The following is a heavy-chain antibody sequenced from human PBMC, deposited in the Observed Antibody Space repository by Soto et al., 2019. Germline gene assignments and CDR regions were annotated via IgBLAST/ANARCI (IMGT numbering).Heavy chain of an antibody. CDR3: ARGCSGSHECGDY. J-gene: IGHJ4*02. CDR1: GFTFSSYG. Sequence: GGSLRLSCAASGFTFSSYGVHWVRQAPGKGLEWVAVIWYDGSNKYYADSVKGRFTISRDNSKSTLYLQMNSLRAEETAVYYCARGCSGSHECGDYWGQGDLVTVSS. V-gene: IGHV3-33*01. CDR2: IWYDGSNK. D-gene: IGHD1-26*01.